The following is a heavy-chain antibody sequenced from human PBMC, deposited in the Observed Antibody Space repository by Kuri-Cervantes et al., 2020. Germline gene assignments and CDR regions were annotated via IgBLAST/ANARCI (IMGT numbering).Heavy chain of an antibody. J-gene: IGHJ4*02. CDR3: ARDRPRAVRGMTWDY. CDR1: GGNFRASA. CDR2: ISAYNGDT. V-gene: IGHV1-18*04. Sequence: ASVKVSCKASGGNFRASAINWVRRAPGQGLEWMGWISAYNGDTNYAEKVQGRVSMTIDRSANTAYMELRSLTSDDTAVYYCARDRPRAVRGMTWDYWGQGTLVTVSS. D-gene: IGHD3-10*01.